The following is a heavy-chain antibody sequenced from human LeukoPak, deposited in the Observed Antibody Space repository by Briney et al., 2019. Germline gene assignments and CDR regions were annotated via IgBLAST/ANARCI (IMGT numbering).Heavy chain of an antibody. V-gene: IGHV1-18*01. D-gene: IGHD3-22*01. CDR1: GGTFSSYA. Sequence: ASVKVSCKASGGTFSSYAISWVRQAPGQGLEWMGRISAYNGDTKYAQKFQGRATMTTDTSTSTAYMELRSLRADDTAVYYCARDQTFYFDSGGPNFDFWGQGSLVTVSS. J-gene: IGHJ4*02. CDR3: ARDQTFYFDSGGPNFDF. CDR2: ISAYNGDT.